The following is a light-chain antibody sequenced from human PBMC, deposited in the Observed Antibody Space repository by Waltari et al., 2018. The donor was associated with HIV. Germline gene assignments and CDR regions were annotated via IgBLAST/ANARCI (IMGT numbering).Light chain of an antibody. Sequence: QSVLTQPPSASGTPGQRVTISCSGSSSNIERNTVNWYQQCPGTTPKVVIYSSNQRPSGVPDRCSGARSGPSASLAISGLQSEDEAHYYCAAWDDSLDGYVFGPGTEVTVL. CDR3: AAWDDSLDGYV. V-gene: IGLV1-44*01. CDR2: SSN. CDR1: SSNIERNT. J-gene: IGLJ1*01.